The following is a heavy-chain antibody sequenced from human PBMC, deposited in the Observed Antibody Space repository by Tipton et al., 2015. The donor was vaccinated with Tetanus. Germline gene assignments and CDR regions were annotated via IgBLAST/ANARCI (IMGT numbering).Heavy chain of an antibody. D-gene: IGHD6-25*01. CDR1: GFIFSSYA. CDR3: ASGSALDY. J-gene: IGHJ4*02. V-gene: IGHV3-21*01. Sequence: QLVQSGGGLVKPGGSLRLSCEVSGFIFSSYAMNWVRQAPGKGLEWVSSISSTSAYLYYADSLKGRFTISRDNAKNSLYLQMNSLRAEDTAVYYCASGSALDYWGQGTLVTVSS. CDR2: ISSTSAYL.